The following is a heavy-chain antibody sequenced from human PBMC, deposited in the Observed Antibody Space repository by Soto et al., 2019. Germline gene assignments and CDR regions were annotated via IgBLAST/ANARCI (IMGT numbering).Heavy chain of an antibody. CDR3: ARGPMVRGIYGMDV. J-gene: IGHJ6*02. V-gene: IGHV4-34*01. CDR2: INHSGST. CDR1: GGSFSGYY. D-gene: IGHD3-10*01. Sequence: QVQLQQWGAGLLKPSETLSLTCAVYGGSFSGYYWSWIRQPPGKGLEWIGEINHSGSTNYNPSLKRRVTISVDTSKNQFSLKLSSVTAADTAVYYCARGPMVRGIYGMDVWGQGTTVTVSS.